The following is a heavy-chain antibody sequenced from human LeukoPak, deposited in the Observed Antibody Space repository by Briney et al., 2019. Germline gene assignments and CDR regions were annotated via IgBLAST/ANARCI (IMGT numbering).Heavy chain of an antibody. V-gene: IGHV1-69*06. CDR3: STSSSWLPSDY. CDR2: IIPIFGTA. Sequence: SVKVSCKASGYTFTSYGISWVRQAPGQGLEWMGGIIPIFGTANYAQKFQGRVTITADKSTSTAYMELSSLRSEDTAVYYCSTSSSWLPSDYWGQGTLVTVSP. J-gene: IGHJ4*02. D-gene: IGHD6-13*01. CDR1: GYTFTSYG.